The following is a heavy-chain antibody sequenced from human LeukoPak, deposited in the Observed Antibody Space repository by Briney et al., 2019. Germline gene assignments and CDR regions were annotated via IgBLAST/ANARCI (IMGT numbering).Heavy chain of an antibody. V-gene: IGHV3-30*02. D-gene: IGHD2-15*01. J-gene: IGHJ4*02. CDR3: AKANIVVVIVATGPDY. CDR2: IRYDGSNK. Sequence: GGSLRLSCAASGFTFSSYGMHWVRQAPGKGLEWVAFIRYDGSNKYYADSVKGRFTISRDNSKNTLYLQMNSLRAEDTAVYYCAKANIVVVIVATGPDYWGQGTLVTVSS. CDR1: GFTFSSYG.